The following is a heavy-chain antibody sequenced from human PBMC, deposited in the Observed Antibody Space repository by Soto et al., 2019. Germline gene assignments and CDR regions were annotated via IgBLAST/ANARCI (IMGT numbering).Heavy chain of an antibody. CDR1: GFTFNTYD. V-gene: IGHV3-21*01. CDR2: ITTSSAYI. CDR3: VRSGTARLLRHSWFET. D-gene: IGHD1-7*01. Sequence: EVQLVESGGGLVKPGGSLRLSCAASGFTFNTYDMNWVRQAPGKGLEWVSSITTSSAYIYYADSLKGRITISRANAEHSLCLQMNSLRTLDTAVYCCVRSGTARLLRHSWFETWG. J-gene: IGHJ5*01.